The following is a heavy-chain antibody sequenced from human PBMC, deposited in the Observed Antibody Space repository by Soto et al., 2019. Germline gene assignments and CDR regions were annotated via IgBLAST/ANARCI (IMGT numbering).Heavy chain of an antibody. J-gene: IGHJ4*02. V-gene: IGHV6-1*01. CDR1: GDSVSSNIAA. CDR3: VRDGDGSGRTDFQY. Sequence: PSQTLSLTCALSGDSVSSNIAAWNWIRQSPSRGLEWLGRTYYRSKWFSEYALSVKSRISISADTSKNQFSLQLSSVPLEDPAVYYCVRDGDGSGRTDFQYWGQGTLVTVSS. D-gene: IGHD3-3*01. CDR2: TYYRSKWFS.